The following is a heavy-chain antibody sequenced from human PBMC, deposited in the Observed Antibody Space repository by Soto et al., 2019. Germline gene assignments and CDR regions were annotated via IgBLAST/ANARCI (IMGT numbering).Heavy chain of an antibody. CDR1: AISFNTYG. CDR2: VAVTGGST. D-gene: IGHD3-10*01. Sequence: GSLRLSCAASAISFNTYGVTLFRHSPGKGLEWVSTVAVTGGSTYYADSVKGRFTISRDRSNYTVSLLLNSLRVEDTAIYYCAGQRSPEGWFDPWGQGTLVTVSS. V-gene: IGHV3-23*01. CDR3: AGQRSPEGWFDP. J-gene: IGHJ5*02.